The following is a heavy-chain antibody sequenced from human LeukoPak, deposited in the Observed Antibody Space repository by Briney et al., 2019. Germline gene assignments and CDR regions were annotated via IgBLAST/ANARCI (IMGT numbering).Heavy chain of an antibody. Sequence: PGGSLRLSCAAPGFSISNYEMNWVRQAPGKGLEWVSYISSSGSTTYYADSVKGRFTISRDNAKNSLYLQMNSLRAEDTAVYYCARGNYYENSGYWVLSAFDIWGQGTMVTVSS. V-gene: IGHV3-48*03. CDR2: ISSSGSTT. D-gene: IGHD3-22*01. CDR1: GFSISNYE. CDR3: ARGNYYENSGYWVLSAFDI. J-gene: IGHJ3*02.